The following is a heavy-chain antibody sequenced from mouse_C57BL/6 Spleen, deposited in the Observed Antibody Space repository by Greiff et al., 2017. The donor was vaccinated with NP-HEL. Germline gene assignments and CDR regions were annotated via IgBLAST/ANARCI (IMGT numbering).Heavy chain of an antibody. CDR3: ASSGPYFDY. J-gene: IGHJ2*01. CDR1: GFTFSSYA. D-gene: IGHD1-3*01. V-gene: IGHV5-4*03. Sequence: DVKLVESGGGLVKPGGSLKLSCAASGFTFSSYAMSWVRQTPEKRLEWVATISDGGSYTYYPDNVKGRFTISRDNAKNNLYLQMSHLKSEDTAMYYCASSGPYFDYWGQGTTLTVSS. CDR2: ISDGGSYT.